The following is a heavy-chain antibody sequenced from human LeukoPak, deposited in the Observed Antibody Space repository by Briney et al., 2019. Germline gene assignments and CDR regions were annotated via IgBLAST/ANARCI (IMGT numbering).Heavy chain of an antibody. J-gene: IGHJ4*02. V-gene: IGHV3-30*18. D-gene: IGHD6-19*01. CDR3: AKDHGIAVAGTPGLDY. CDR2: ISYDGSNK. Sequence: PGRSLRLSCSACGFTFSRFGMLWLRHPPGKGLEGVGVISYDGSNKYYADSVKGRFTISRDNSKNTLYLQMNSLRAEDTAVYYCAKDHGIAVAGTPGLDYWGQGTLVTVSS. CDR1: GFTFSRFG.